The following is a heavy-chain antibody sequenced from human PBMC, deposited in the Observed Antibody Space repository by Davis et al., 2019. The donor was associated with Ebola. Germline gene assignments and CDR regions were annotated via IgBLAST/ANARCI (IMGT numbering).Heavy chain of an antibody. D-gene: IGHD4-17*01. CDR3: ARVAADYGYY. J-gene: IGHJ4*02. CDR2: ISGYKGKT. CDR1: GYTFFTYG. V-gene: IGHV1-18*04. Sequence: ASVKVSCKASGYTFFTYGITWVRQARGQGLEWVGWISGYKGKTEYAQKFQDRVTMNTDTSTRTAYMDLRSLTSDDTAVYYCARVAADYGYYWGQGTLVTVSS.